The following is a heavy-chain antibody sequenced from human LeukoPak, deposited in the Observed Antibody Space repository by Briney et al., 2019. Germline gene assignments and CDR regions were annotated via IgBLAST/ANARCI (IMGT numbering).Heavy chain of an antibody. D-gene: IGHD2-2*01. CDR2: IYTSGST. V-gene: IGHV4-4*07. CDR3: ARMIPAASYYYYYYMDV. CDR1: GGSISSYY. Sequence: PSETLSLTCTVSGGSISSYYWSWIRQPAGKGLEWIGRIYTSGSTNYNPSLKSRVTMSVDTSKNQFSLKLSSVTAADTAVYYCARMIPAASYYYYYYMDVWGKGTTVTVSS. J-gene: IGHJ6*03.